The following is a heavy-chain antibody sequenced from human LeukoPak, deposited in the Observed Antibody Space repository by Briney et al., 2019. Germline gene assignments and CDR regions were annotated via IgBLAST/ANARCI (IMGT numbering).Heavy chain of an antibody. V-gene: IGHV4-34*01. J-gene: IGHJ5*02. CDR2: INHSGST. CDR1: GESFSGYY. D-gene: IGHD2-2*01. CDR3: ARGKIVVVPAARGFWFYP. Sequence: SETLSLTCAVYGESFSGYYWSWIRQPPGKGLEWIGEINHSGSTNYNPSLRSRVTTSVDTSKNQFSLKLSSMAAADTAVYYCARGKIVVVPAARGFWFYPWGQGTLVTVSS.